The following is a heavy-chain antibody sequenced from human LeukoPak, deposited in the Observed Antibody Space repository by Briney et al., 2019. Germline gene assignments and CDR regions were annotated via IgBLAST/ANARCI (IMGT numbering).Heavy chain of an antibody. J-gene: IGHJ2*01. Sequence: SETLSLTCTVSGGSISSYYWSWIRQPAGKGLEWIGRIYTSGSTNYNPSLKSRVTMSVDTSKNQFSLKLSSVTAADTAVYYCARPYSSSWGSYWYFDLWGRGTLVTVSS. CDR2: IYTSGST. D-gene: IGHD6-13*01. CDR1: GGSISSYY. CDR3: ARPYSSSWGSYWYFDL. V-gene: IGHV4-4*07.